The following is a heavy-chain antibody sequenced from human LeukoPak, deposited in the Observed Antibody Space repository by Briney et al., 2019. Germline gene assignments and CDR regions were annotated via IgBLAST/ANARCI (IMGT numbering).Heavy chain of an antibody. V-gene: IGHV3-33*01. CDR1: GFTFSTYG. CDR2: VWLDGSNK. CDR3: AGASGPFDY. J-gene: IGHJ4*02. D-gene: IGHD6-19*01. Sequence: PGRSLRLSGASSGFTFSTYGIHGVRQAPAKGQELGAVVWLDGSNKYYVASVKGRFTISRDNSKNTLYLQMNSLRAEDTAVYYCAGASGPFDYWGQGTLVTVSS.